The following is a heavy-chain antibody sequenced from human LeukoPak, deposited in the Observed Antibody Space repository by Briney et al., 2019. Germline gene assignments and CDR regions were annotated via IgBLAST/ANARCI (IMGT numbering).Heavy chain of an antibody. V-gene: IGHV1-69*04. CDR2: IIPIFGIA. Sequence: GASVKVSCKASGGTFSSYAINWVRQAPGQGLEWMGRIIPIFGIANYAQKFQGRVTITADKSTSTAYMELSSLRSEDTAVYYCARGPDIRGVIITIFDYWGQGTLVTVSS. J-gene: IGHJ4*02. CDR1: GGTFSSYA. D-gene: IGHD3-10*01. CDR3: ARGPDIRGVIITIFDY.